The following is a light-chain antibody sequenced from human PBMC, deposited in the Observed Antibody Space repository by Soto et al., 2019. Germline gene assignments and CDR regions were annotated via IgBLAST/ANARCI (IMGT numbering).Light chain of an antibody. V-gene: IGLV4-69*01. CDR3: QTWGTGIHVV. J-gene: IGLJ2*01. CDR1: SGHSSYA. CDR2: VDSDGSH. Sequence: QSVLTQSPSASASLGASVKLTCTLSSGHSSYAIAWHQQQPEKGPRYLMKVDSDGSHTKGDGIPDRFSGSSSGPERYLHISILQSEDEADYYCQTWGTGIHVVFGGGTKLTVL.